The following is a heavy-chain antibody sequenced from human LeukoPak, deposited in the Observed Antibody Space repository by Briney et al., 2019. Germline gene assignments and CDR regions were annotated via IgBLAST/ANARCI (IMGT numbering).Heavy chain of an antibody. CDR3: AKSSSPSSFDP. J-gene: IGHJ5*02. CDR2: ISGSGTST. Sequence: GGSLRLSCAASGFTFSNYAMSWVRQAPGKGLEWVSGISGSGTSTYYADSVKGRFTISRDNSKKTLFLQMNSLRAEDTAVYYCAKSSSPSSFDPWGQGTLVTVSS. V-gene: IGHV3-23*01. D-gene: IGHD2-2*01. CDR1: GFTFSNYA.